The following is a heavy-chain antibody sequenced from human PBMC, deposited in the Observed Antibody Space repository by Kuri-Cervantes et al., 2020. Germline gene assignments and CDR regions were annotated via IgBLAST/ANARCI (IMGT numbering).Heavy chain of an antibody. CDR1: GLTFSSYW. CDR3: ATEPYSGYDSDYYYGMDV. Sequence: GGSLRLSCAASGLTFSSYWMSWVRQAPGKGLEWVANIKQDGSEKYYVDSVKGRFTISRDNAKNSLYLQMNSLRAEDTAVYYCATEPYSGYDSDYYYGMDVWGQGTTVTVSS. V-gene: IGHV3-7*01. J-gene: IGHJ6*02. D-gene: IGHD5-12*01. CDR2: IKQDGSEK.